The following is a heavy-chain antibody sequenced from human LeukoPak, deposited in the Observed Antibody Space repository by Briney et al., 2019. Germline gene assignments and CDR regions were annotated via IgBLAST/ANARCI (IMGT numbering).Heavy chain of an antibody. CDR1: GFTFSSYA. J-gene: IGHJ4*02. D-gene: IGHD6-19*01. Sequence: GGSLRLSCAASGFTFSSYAMSWVRQAPGKGLEWVSAISGSGGSTYYADPVKGRFTISRDNSKNTLYLQMNSLRAEDTAVYYCASSGWYNDFDYWGQGTLVTVSS. CDR3: ASSGWYNDFDY. CDR2: ISGSGGST. V-gene: IGHV3-23*01.